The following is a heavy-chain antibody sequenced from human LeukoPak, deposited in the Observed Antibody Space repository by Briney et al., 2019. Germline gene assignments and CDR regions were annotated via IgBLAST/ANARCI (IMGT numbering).Heavy chain of an antibody. CDR2: FDPEDGET. Sequence: ASVKVSCKASGYTLTELSMHWVRQAPGKGLEWMGGFDPEDGETIYAQKFQGRVTMTEDTSTDTAYMELSSLRSEDTAVYYCATAAAGTGYWFDPWGQGTLVTVSS. V-gene: IGHV1-24*01. J-gene: IGHJ5*02. D-gene: IGHD6-13*01. CDR1: GYTLTELS. CDR3: ATAAAGTGYWFDP.